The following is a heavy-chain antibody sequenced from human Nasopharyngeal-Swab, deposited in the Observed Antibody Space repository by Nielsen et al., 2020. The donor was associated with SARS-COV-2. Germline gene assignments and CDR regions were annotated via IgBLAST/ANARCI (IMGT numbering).Heavy chain of an antibody. J-gene: IGHJ3*01. D-gene: IGHD3-10*01. CDR2: IYYTGSA. CDR1: GGSISSGDYY. V-gene: IGHV4-61*08. CDR3: TRGTNYYGSGDF. Sequence: SETLSPTCSVSGGSISSGDYYWIWIRQPPGEGLEYIGHIYYTGSAHYSTPLKSRVTILVDTAKNQFSLNLNSVTAADTAVYYCTRGTNYYGSGDFWGPGTMVTVS.